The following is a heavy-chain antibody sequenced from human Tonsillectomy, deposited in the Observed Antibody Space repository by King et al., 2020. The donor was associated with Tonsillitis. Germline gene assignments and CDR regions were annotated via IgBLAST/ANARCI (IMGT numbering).Heavy chain of an antibody. J-gene: IGHJ4*02. V-gene: IGHV4-39*01. CDR2: IYYSGST. CDR1: VGSISSSSYY. Sequence: QLQESGPGLVKPSETLSLTCTVSVGSISSSSYYWGCIRQPPGKRLEWIGCIYYSGSTYYNPSLKSRVTISVDTSKNQFSLTLSSVPAADTAVYYCASQNYYDSSGYINFFDYWGQGTLVTVSS. D-gene: IGHD3-22*01. CDR3: ASQNYYDSSGYINFFDY.